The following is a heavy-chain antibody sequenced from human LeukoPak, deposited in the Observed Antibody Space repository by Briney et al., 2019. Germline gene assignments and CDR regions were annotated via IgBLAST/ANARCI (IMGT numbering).Heavy chain of an antibody. CDR3: ARQPTSGWYLGWFDP. D-gene: IGHD6-19*01. CDR1: GYSFTSYW. Sequence: GESLKISCEGSGYSFTSYWIGWVRQMPGKDLEWMGIIYPGDSDTRYSPSFQGQVTISADKSISTAYLQWSSLKASDTAMYYCARQPTSGWYLGWFDPWGQGTLVTVSS. J-gene: IGHJ5*02. CDR2: IYPGDSDT. V-gene: IGHV5-51*01.